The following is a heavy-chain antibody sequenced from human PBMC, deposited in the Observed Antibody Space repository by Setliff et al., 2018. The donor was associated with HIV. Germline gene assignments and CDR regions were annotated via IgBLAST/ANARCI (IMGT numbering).Heavy chain of an antibody. Sequence: SETLSLTCTVSGGSISTSTYCWGWIRQPPGKGLEWIGSIYYSGSTYYNSSLQSRVTTSVDTSKNQFSLKVNSVTAADTAVYYCARHPPNLDWLDPWGQGTLVTVSS. V-gene: IGHV4-39*01. J-gene: IGHJ5*02. CDR3: ARHPPNLDWLDP. CDR1: GGSISTSTYC. CDR2: IYYSGST.